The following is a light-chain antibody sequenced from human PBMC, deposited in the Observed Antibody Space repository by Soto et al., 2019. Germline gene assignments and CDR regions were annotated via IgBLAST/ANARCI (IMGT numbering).Light chain of an antibody. CDR1: SSDVGGSIY. Sequence: QSALTQPASVSGSPGQSITISCTGTSSDVGGSIYVSWYQQHPGKAPKLMIYDVTSRPSGVSYRFSGSKSGNPASLTISGLQAEDEASSYCISYTTCSSYVLGTVTHLTVL. CDR2: DVT. V-gene: IGLV2-14*01. J-gene: IGLJ1*01. CDR3: ISYTTCSSYV.